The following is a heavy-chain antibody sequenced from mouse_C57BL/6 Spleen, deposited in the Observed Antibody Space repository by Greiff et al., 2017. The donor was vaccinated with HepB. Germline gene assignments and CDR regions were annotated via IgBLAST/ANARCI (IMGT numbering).Heavy chain of an antibody. CDR1: GFTFSSYA. V-gene: IGHV5-4*01. CDR2: ISDGGSYT. CDR3: AREEGHFDV. Sequence: EVMLVESGGGLVKPGGSLKLSCAASGFTFSSYAMSWVRQTPEKRLEWVATISDGGSYTYYPDNVKGRFTISRDNAKNNLYLQMSHLKSEDTAMYYCAREEGHFDVWGTGTTVTVSS. J-gene: IGHJ1*03.